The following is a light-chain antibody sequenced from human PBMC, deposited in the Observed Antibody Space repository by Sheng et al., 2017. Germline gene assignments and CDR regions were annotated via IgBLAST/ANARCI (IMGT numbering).Light chain of an antibody. Sequence: EMTQSPVTLSVSPGEGATLSCRASQSVTDNYLAWYQQRPGQAPRLLIYGASTRATGIPARFSGSGSGTEFTLTISSLQSEDFAVYYCQQYNNWPPYTFGQGTKLEI. V-gene: IGKV3-15*01. J-gene: IGKJ2*01. CDR1: QSVTDN. CDR2: GAS. CDR3: QQYNNWPPYT.